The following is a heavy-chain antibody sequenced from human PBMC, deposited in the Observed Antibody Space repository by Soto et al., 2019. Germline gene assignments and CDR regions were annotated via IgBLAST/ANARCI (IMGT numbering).Heavy chain of an antibody. J-gene: IGHJ5*02. V-gene: IGHV4-30-2*01. CDR3: ARVPDR. CDR2: IYHSGST. CDR1: GGSISSGGYS. D-gene: IGHD2-2*01. Sequence: SETLSRTCAVSGGSISSGGYSWSWIRQPPGKGLEWIGYIYHSGSTYYNPSLKSRVTISVDRSKNQFSLKLSSVTAADTAVYYCARVPDRWGQGTQVTVSS.